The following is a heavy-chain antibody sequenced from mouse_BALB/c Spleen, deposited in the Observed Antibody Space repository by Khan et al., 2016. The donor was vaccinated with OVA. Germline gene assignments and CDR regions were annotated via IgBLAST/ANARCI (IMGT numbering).Heavy chain of an antibody. D-gene: IGHD2-14*01. CDR2: IWGGGVT. CDR1: GFSLSRYN. CDR3: ARAYYRYDGYYAMDF. V-gene: IGHV2-6-4*01. J-gene: IGHJ4*01. Sequence: QMQLEESGPGLVAPSQSLSITCTVSGFSLSRYNIHWVRQPPEKGLEWLGMIWGGGVTDYNSTLKSRLSINKDNSKSQVFLKMNSLQTDDTAMYYWARAYYRYDGYYAMDFWGQGTSVTVSS.